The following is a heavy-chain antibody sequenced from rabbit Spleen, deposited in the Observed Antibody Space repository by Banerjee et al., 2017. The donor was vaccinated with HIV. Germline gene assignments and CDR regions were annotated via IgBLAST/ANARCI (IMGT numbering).Heavy chain of an antibody. Sequence: QEQLVESGGGLVQPEGSLTLTCKASGFSFSDRDVMCWVRQAPGKGLQWIACINASTGKPVYATWASGRFTISRTSSTTVTLRMTSLTAADRATYFCARDLVGVIGWNFHLWGQGTLVTVS. D-gene: IGHD2-1*01. CDR3: ARDLVGVIGWNFHL. CDR2: INASTGKP. V-gene: IGHV1S45*01. CDR1: GFSFSDRDV. J-gene: IGHJ4*01.